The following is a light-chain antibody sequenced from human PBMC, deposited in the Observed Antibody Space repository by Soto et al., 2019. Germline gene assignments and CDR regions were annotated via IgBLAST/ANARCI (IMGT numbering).Light chain of an antibody. CDR3: QPLNAYPIT. CDR1: QGISSD. V-gene: IGKV1-9*01. Sequence: IQLTQSPSSLSASVGDRVTITCRASQGISSDLAWYQQKPGKTPKLLIYDASTLQSGVPSRFSGRGSWTDFPFTIRNLQAENFATYYRQPLNAYPITFGQGTRLEIK. CDR2: DAS. J-gene: IGKJ5*01.